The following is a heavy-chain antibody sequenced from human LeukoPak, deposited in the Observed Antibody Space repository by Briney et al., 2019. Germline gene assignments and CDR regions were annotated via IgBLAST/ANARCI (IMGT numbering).Heavy chain of an antibody. V-gene: IGHV4-61*01. Sequence: PSETLSLTCTVSGGSLSSGSYYWNWIRQPPGKGLEWIGYIYYSGTTHYNPSLKSRVTISVDTSNNQFSLKLSSVTAADTAVYYCARVSGGRDGDNRYWGQGTLVTVSS. CDR1: GGSLSSGSYY. CDR3: ARVSGGRDGDNRY. D-gene: IGHD5-24*01. J-gene: IGHJ4*02. CDR2: IYYSGTT.